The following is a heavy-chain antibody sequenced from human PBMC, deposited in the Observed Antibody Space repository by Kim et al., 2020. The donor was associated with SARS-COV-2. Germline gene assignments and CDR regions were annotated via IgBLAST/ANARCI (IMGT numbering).Heavy chain of an antibody. Sequence: SVKVSCKASGGTFSSYAISWVRQAPGQGLEWMGRIIPILGIANYAQKFQGRVTITADKSTSTAYMELSSLRSEDTAVYYCARDHPRSGKLLPWYFDLWGRGTLVTVSS. D-gene: IGHD1-26*01. CDR3: ARDHPRSGKLLPWYFDL. CDR1: GGTFSSYA. CDR2: IIPILGIA. J-gene: IGHJ2*01. V-gene: IGHV1-69*04.